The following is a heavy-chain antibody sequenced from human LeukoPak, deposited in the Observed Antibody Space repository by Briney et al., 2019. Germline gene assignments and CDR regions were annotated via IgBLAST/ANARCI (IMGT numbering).Heavy chain of an antibody. V-gene: IGHV3-21*01. CDR1: GLTFSSYG. Sequence: GGSLRLSCAASGLTFSSYGMNWVRQAPGKGLEWVSSISSGSTYIYYADSVKGRFTISRDNAKDTLYLQMDSLRAEDTGVYYCARSNQADDYWGQGTLVTVSS. CDR2: ISSGSTYI. CDR3: ARSNQADDY. D-gene: IGHD1-14*01. J-gene: IGHJ4*02.